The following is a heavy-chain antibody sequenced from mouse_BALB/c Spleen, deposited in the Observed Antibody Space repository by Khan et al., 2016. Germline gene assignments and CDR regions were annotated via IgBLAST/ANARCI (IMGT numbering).Heavy chain of an antibody. CDR2: IDPANGNT. J-gene: IGHJ4*01. CDR1: GFNIKDTY. D-gene: IGHD2-1*01. Sequence: VQLQQPGAELVKPGASVKLSCTASGFNIKDTYMHWVKQRPEQGLEWIGRIDPANGNTKYDPKFQGKATITADTSSNTAYLQLSSLTSEDTAVYYCARGSGNYGMDYWGQGTSVTVSS. V-gene: IGHV14-3*02. CDR3: ARGSGNYGMDY.